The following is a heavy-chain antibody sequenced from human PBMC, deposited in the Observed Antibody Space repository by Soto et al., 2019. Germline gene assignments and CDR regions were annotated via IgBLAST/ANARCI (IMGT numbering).Heavy chain of an antibody. J-gene: IGHJ6*02. CDR2: ISSSGGST. CDR3: ASVHCSSSWSHYCYGMDV. Sequence: PXGSLRLSVAASEFIFSNYAMTWVRQAPGRGLEWVSAISSSGGSTYYADSVKGRFTISRDNSKNTLSLQMNSLRAEDTAVYYCASVHCSSSWSHYCYGMDVWGQGTTVTVSS. V-gene: IGHV3-23*01. CDR1: EFIFSNYA. D-gene: IGHD6-13*01.